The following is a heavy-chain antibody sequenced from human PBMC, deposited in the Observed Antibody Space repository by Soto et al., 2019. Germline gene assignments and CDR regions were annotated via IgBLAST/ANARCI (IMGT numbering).Heavy chain of an antibody. CDR2: INHSGST. CDR1: GGSFSGYY. Sequence: ETLSLTCAVYGGSFSGYYWSWIRQPPGKGLEWIGEINHSGSTNYNPSLKSRVTIPVDTSKNQFSLKLSSVTAADTAVYYCARVRNYYGSGSPIDYWGQGTLVTVSS. CDR3: ARVRNYYGSGSPIDY. J-gene: IGHJ4*02. V-gene: IGHV4-34*01. D-gene: IGHD3-10*01.